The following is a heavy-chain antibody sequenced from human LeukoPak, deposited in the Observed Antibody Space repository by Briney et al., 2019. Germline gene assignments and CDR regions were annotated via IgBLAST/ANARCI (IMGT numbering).Heavy chain of an antibody. CDR1: GFTFSSYS. CDR3: ARDLNPQWEKSKAPSGCYYGMDV. V-gene: IGHV3-21*01. Sequence: GGSLRLSCAASGFTFSSYSMNWVRQAPGKGLEWVSSISSSSSYIYYADSVKGRFTISRDNAKNSLYLQMNSLRAEDTAVYYCARDLNPQWEKSKAPSGCYYGMDVWGQGTTVTVSS. CDR2: ISSSSSYI. J-gene: IGHJ6*02. D-gene: IGHD1-26*01.